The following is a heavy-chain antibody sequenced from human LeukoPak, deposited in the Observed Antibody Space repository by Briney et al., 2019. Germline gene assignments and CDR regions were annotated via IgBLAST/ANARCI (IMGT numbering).Heavy chain of an antibody. J-gene: IGHJ4*02. CDR1: GFTFSSYS. V-gene: IGHV3-48*02. Sequence: GGSLRLSCAASGFTFSSYSMNWVRQAPGKGVEWVSYISSSSSTIYYADSVKGRFTISRDNAKNSLYLQMNSLRDEDTAVYYCAGTRERRFEYWGQGTLVTVSS. CDR2: ISSSSSTI. CDR3: AGTRERRFEY. D-gene: IGHD1-26*01.